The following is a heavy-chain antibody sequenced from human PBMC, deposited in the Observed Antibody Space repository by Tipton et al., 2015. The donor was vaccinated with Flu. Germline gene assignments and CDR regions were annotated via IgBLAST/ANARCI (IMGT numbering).Heavy chain of an antibody. V-gene: IGHV4-61*02. Sequence: GLVKPSETLSLRCAVSGASISDDSNFWTWIRQPAGKGLEYIGRFYSNGDTSYHPSLKGRVTISVDTSKNHFSLKLNSVTAADTAVYFCARGLGMVYRNCFDPWGQGILVTVSS. CDR1: GASISDDSNF. D-gene: IGHD3-10*01. CDR2: FYSNGDT. J-gene: IGHJ5*02. CDR3: ARGLGMVYRNCFDP.